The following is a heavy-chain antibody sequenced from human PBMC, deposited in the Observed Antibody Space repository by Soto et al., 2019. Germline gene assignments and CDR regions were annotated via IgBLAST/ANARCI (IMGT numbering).Heavy chain of an antibody. V-gene: IGHV4-59*01. D-gene: IGHD7-27*01. Sequence: SETLSLTCTVSGGSISSYYWSWIRQPPGKGLEWIGYIYYSGSTNYNPSLKSRVTISVDTSKNQFSLKLSSVTAADTAVYYCARGWGRIFDYWGQGTLVTVSS. CDR1: GGSISSYY. CDR3: ARGWGRIFDY. J-gene: IGHJ4*02. CDR2: IYYSGST.